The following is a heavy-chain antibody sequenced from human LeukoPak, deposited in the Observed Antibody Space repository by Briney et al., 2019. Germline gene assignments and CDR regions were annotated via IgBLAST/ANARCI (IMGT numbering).Heavy chain of an antibody. Sequence: GGSLRLSCAASVFTFSDYYMSWLRQAPGKGLECLSHISSTSSYTNYADSVKGRFTISRDNAKNSLFLQMNSLRAEDTAVYYCARVEYYYGSGLTGLYFDYWGQGTLVTVSS. CDR2: ISSTSSYT. D-gene: IGHD3-10*01. J-gene: IGHJ4*02. CDR3: ARVEYYYGSGLTGLYFDY. CDR1: VFTFSDYY. V-gene: IGHV3-11*05.